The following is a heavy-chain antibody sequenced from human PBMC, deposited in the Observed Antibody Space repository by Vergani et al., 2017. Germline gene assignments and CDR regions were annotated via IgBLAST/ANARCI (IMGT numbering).Heavy chain of an antibody. D-gene: IGHD5-24*01. Sequence: QVQLQQWGAGLLKPSETLSLTCAVYGGSFSGYYWSWIRQPPGKGLEGIGEINHSGSTNYNPSLKRRVTISVDTSKNQFSLKMGSVTAADTAVYYCARVPRWLQLRYFDYWGQGTLVTVSS. J-gene: IGHJ4*02. CDR1: GGSFSGYY. CDR2: INHSGST. V-gene: IGHV4-34*01. CDR3: ARVPRWLQLRYFDY.